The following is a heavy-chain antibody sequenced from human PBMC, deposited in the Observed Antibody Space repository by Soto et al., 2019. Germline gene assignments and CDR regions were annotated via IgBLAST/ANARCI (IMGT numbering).Heavy chain of an antibody. V-gene: IGHV4-39*01. Sequence: QLQLQESGPGLVKPSETLSLTCTVSGGSISSSSYYWGWIRQPPGKGLEWIGSIYYSGSTYYNPSLKSRVTISVDTSKNQFSLKLSSVTAADTAVYYCASRMGGGIAAAGTDYYYGMDVWGQGTTVTVSS. J-gene: IGHJ6*02. D-gene: IGHD6-13*01. CDR2: IYYSGST. CDR3: ASRMGGGIAAAGTDYYYGMDV. CDR1: GGSISSSSYY.